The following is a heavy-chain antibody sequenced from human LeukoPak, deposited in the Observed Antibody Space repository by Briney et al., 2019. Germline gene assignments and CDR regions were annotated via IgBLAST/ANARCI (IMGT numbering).Heavy chain of an antibody. CDR3: AKGGSRFGYSYGSDFDY. D-gene: IGHD5-18*01. CDR2: IRYDGSNK. CDR1: GFTFSSYG. J-gene: IGHJ4*02. Sequence: GGSLRLSCAASGFTFSSYGMHWVRQAPGKGLEWVAFIRYDGSNKYYADSVKGRFTISRDNSKNTLYLQMNSLRAEDTAVYYCAKGGSRFGYSYGSDFDYWGQGTLVTVSS. V-gene: IGHV3-30*02.